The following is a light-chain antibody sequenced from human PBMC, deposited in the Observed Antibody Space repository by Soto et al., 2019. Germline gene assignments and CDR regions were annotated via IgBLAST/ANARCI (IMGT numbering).Light chain of an antibody. CDR2: GTS. Sequence: EIVMTQSPATLSVSPGERATLSCRASQSVNSYLAWYQQKPGQAPRLLIYGTSTRATGIPARFSGSGSGTEYTLTISSLQAEDFAVYYCQQYNNWPPGTFGQGTKVEIK. V-gene: IGKV3-15*01. CDR3: QQYNNWPPGT. CDR1: QSVNSY. J-gene: IGKJ1*01.